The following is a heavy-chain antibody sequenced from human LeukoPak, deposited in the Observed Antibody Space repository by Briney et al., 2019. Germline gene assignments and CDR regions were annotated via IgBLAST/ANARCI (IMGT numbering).Heavy chain of an antibody. CDR3: ATQQGGNPAY. CDR1: GFGFSTYD. J-gene: IGHJ4*02. D-gene: IGHD1-14*01. Sequence: GGSLRLSCTASGFGFSTYDMHWVRQVTGKGLEWVAGVGNYGDASYPAAVKGRFTISRDNAKNMLYLQVNSLRAEDTAVYYCATQQGGNPAYWGQGTLVTVSS. CDR2: VGNYGDA. V-gene: IGHV3-13*01.